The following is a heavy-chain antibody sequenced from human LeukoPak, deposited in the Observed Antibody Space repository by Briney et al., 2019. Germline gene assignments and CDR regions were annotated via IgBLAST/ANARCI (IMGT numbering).Heavy chain of an antibody. CDR3: AREMAAGTFDY. D-gene: IGHD5-24*01. V-gene: IGHV3-21*01. J-gene: IGHJ4*02. CDR1: EFTFSSYS. CDR2: ISSSSNYI. Sequence: GGSLRLSXAASEFTFSSYSMNSVRQAPGKGLEWLSSISSSSNYIYYADSMKGRFTISRDNAKNSLYLQMNSLRAEDTAVYFCAREMAAGTFDYWGQGALVTVSS.